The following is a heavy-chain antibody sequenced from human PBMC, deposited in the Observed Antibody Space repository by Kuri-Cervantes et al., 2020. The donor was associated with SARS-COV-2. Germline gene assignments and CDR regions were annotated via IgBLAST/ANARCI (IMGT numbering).Heavy chain of an antibody. V-gene: IGHV3-64*02. J-gene: IGHJ4*02. CDR1: GFTFSSYA. CDR3: ARASRSGYLDY. CDR2: ISSNGDST. Sequence: GGSLRLSCAASGFTFSSYAMHWVRQAPGKGLEYVSAISSNGDSTYYADSVKGRFTMSRDNSKNTLYLQMGSLRAEDMAVYYCARASRSGYLDYWGQGTLVTVSS. D-gene: IGHD3-3*01.